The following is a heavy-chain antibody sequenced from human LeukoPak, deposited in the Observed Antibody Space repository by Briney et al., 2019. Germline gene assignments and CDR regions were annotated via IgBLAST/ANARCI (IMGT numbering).Heavy chain of an antibody. CDR3: ARGGYYGSGSYCDY. Sequence: SETLSLTCTVSGGSISSYYWSWIRQPPGKGLEWIGYIYYSGSTNYKPSLKSRVTISVDTSKNQFSLKLSSVTAADTAVYYCARGGYYGSGSYCDYWGQGTLVTVSS. CDR1: GGSISSYY. CDR2: IYYSGST. J-gene: IGHJ4*02. D-gene: IGHD3-10*01. V-gene: IGHV4-59*01.